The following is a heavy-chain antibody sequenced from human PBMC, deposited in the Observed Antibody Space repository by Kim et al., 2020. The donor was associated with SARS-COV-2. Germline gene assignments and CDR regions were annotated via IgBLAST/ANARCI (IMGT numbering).Heavy chain of an antibody. V-gene: IGHV3-23*01. CDR3: AKARWIQLWLCDY. D-gene: IGHD5-18*01. J-gene: IGHJ4*02. Sequence: YAGSGKGRCTIARDNSKNTLYLKMNSLRAEDTAVYYCAKARWIQLWLCDYWGQGTLVTVSS.